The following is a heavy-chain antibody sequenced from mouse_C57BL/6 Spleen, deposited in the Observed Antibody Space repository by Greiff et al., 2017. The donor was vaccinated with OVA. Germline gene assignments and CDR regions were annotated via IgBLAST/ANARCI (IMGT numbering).Heavy chain of an antibody. J-gene: IGHJ4*01. CDR2: INPYNGGT. V-gene: IGHV1-19*01. CDR3: ARRDYYGSSSPYAMDY. CDR1: GYTFTDYY. Sequence: VQLQQSGPVLVKPGASVKMSCKASGYTFTDYYMNWVKQSHGKSLEWIGVINPYNGGTSYNQKFKGKATLTVDKSSSTAYMELNSLTSEDSAVYYCARRDYYGSSSPYAMDYWGQGTSVTVSS. D-gene: IGHD1-1*01.